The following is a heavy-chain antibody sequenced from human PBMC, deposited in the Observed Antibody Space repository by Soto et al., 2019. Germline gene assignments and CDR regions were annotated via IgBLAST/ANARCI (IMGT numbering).Heavy chain of an antibody. CDR1: GGSISSGGYY. J-gene: IGHJ6*03. CDR2: IYYSGST. Sequence: QVQLQESGPGLVKPSQTLSLTCTVSGGSISSGGYYWSWIRQHPGKGLEWIGYIYYSGSTYYNPSLKSRVTISVDTSKNQFSLKLSSVTAADTAVYYCARLYCSGGSCYRGYYYYYMDVWGKGTTVTVSS. V-gene: IGHV4-31*03. CDR3: ARLYCSGGSCYRGYYYYYMDV. D-gene: IGHD2-15*01.